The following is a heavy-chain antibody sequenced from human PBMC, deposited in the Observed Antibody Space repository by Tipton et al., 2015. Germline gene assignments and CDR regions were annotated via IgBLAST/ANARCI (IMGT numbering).Heavy chain of an antibody. CDR1: GYTFTKYA. CDR2: INTGDSNT. Sequence: QLVQSGAEVKKPGASVKVSCKASGYTFTKYAIHWVRQAPGQRLEWMGWINTGDSNTKYSQKFQGRVTFTRDTPASTVYMELSSLRSEDTATYYCARLDCSGGNCNIFYFYGMDVWGQGTTVTVSS. J-gene: IGHJ6*02. D-gene: IGHD2-15*01. CDR3: ARLDCSGGNCNIFYFYGMDV. V-gene: IGHV1-3*04.